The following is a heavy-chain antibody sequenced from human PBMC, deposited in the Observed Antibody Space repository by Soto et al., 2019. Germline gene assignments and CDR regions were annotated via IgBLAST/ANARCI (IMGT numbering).Heavy chain of an antibody. CDR3: ARDTGYTFGSLNY. V-gene: IGHV1-3*01. CDR2: MNAGVGNT. Sequence: HVELVQSGADVENPGASVTISCKASGYTFTDYALHWVRQAPGQRLEWMGWMNAGVGNTLYSQKFQGRITITRDTSASTAYMELNSLKSEDTAIYYCARDTGYTFGSLNYWGPGTLVTVSS. J-gene: IGHJ4*02. D-gene: IGHD5-18*01. CDR1: GYTFTDYA.